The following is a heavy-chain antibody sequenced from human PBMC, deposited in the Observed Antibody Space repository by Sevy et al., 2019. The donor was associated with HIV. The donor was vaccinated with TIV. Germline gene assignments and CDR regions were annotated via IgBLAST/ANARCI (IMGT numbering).Heavy chain of an antibody. D-gene: IGHD3-10*01. CDR3: ASRHYYGSGSYPDS. V-gene: IGHV3-15*01. CDR1: GFTFSNAW. J-gene: IGHJ4*02. Sequence: SGSLRLSCAASGFTFSNAWMSWVRQAPGKGLERVGRIKSKTDGGTIDYAAPVKGRFSITRDDSKNTLYLQMNSLKIEDTAVYYCASRHYYGSGSYPDSWGQGILVTVSS. CDR2: IKSKTDGGTI.